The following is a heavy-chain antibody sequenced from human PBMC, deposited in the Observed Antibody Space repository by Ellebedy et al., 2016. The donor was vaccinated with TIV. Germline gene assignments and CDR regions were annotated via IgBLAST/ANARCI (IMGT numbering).Heavy chain of an antibody. CDR2: IIPIFGRP. Sequence: AASVKVSCKASGGTFNNYAISWVRQVPGQGLEWVGGIIPIFGRPNSAQKFQGRVTITADESTSTAYMELSSLRSEDTAVYYCARDSGANFLGLSFGLWGRGTLVTGSS. J-gene: IGHJ2*01. CDR1: GGTFNNYA. V-gene: IGHV1-69*13. CDR3: ARDSGANFLGLSFGL. D-gene: IGHD4/OR15-4a*01.